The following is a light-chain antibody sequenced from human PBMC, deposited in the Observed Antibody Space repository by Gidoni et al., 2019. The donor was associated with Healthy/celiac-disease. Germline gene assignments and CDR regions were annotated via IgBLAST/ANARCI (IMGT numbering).Light chain of an antibody. J-gene: IGKJ4*01. CDR2: EAS. V-gene: IGKV3-11*01. CDR1: QSVSSY. CDR3: QQRSNWRLT. Sequence: DIVLTQSPATLSLSPGERATLSCSASQSVSSYLAWYQQKPGQAPSRLIYEASNRATGIPARFSGSGSGTDFTLTISSLEPEDFAVYYCQQRSNWRLTFGGGTKVEIK.